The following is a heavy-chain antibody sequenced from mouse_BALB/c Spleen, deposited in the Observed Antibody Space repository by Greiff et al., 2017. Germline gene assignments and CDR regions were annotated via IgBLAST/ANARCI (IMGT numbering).Heavy chain of an antibody. J-gene: IGHJ1*01. D-gene: IGHD2-1*01. CDR3: ATIFYGNYYGYFEG. V-gene: IGHV1-20*02. Sequence: EVKVVESGPELVKPGASVKISCKASGYSFTGYFMNWVMQSHGKSLEWIGRINPYNGDTFYNQKFKGKATLTVAKSSSTAHMELRSLASEDSAVYYCATIFYGNYYGYFEGWGAGTTGTVS. CDR2: INPYNGDT. CDR1: GYSFTGYF.